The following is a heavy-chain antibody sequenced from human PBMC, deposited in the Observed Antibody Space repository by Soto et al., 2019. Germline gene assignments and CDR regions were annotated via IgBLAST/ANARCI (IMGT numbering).Heavy chain of an antibody. J-gene: IGHJ4*02. CDR1: GGSISSSSYY. V-gene: IGHV4-39*01. CDR2: IYYSGST. CDR3: AALSETHIVVVTANFDY. D-gene: IGHD2-21*02. Sequence: SSETLSLTCTVSGGSISSSSYYWGWIRQPPGKGLEWIGSIYYSGSTYYNPSLKSRVTISVDTSKNQFSLKLSSVTAADTAVYYCAALSETHIVVVTANFDYWGQGTLVTVSS.